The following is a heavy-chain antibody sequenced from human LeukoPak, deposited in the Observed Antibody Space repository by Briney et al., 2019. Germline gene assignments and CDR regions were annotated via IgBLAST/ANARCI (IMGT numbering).Heavy chain of an antibody. CDR1: GGTFSSYA. D-gene: IGHD2-15*01. V-gene: IGHV1-69*01. J-gene: IGHJ5*02. CDR2: IIPIFGTA. CDR3: AMGLGYCSGGSCYYNWFDP. Sequence: SVKVSFKASGGTFSSYAIRGLRQAAGQGFEWMGGIIPIFGTAHYAQKFQGRVTITADESTSTAYMELSSLRAEDTAVYYCAMGLGYCSGGSCYYNWFDPWGQGTLVTVSS.